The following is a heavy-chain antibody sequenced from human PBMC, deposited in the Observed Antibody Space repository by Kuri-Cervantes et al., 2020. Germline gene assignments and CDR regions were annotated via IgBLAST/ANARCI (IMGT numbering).Heavy chain of an antibody. J-gene: IGHJ6*03. V-gene: IGHV3-33*01. D-gene: IGHD2-15*01. CDR1: GFTFSSYG. CDR2: IWYDGSNK. Sequence: GESLKISCAASGFTFSSYGMHWVRQAPGKGLEWVAVIWYDGSNKYYADSVKGRFTISRDNSKNTLYLQMNSLRAEDTAVYYCAALGYCSGGSCYGYYYYYYYMDVWGKGTTVTVSS. CDR3: AALGYCSGGSCYGYYYYYYYMDV.